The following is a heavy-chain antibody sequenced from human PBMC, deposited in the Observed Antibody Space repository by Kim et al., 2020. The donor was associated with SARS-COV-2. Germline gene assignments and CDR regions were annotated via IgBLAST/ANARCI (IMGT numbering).Heavy chain of an antibody. D-gene: IGHD5-12*01. Sequence: GGSLRLSCAASGFTFSSYSMNWVRQAPGKGLEWVSYISSSSSTIYYADSVKGRFTISRDNAKNSLYLQMNSLRDEDTAVYYCARDEFRIYSGYDLKDYWGQGTLVTVSS. J-gene: IGHJ4*02. CDR2: ISSSSSTI. CDR3: ARDEFRIYSGYDLKDY. CDR1: GFTFSSYS. V-gene: IGHV3-48*02.